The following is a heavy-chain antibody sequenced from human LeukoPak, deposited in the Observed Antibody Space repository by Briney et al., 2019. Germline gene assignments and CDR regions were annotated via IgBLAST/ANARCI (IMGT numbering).Heavy chain of an antibody. D-gene: IGHD6-19*01. Sequence: GTSVKVSCKASGYTFTGYYMHWVRQAPGQGLEWMRCINPNSGGTNYAQKFQGRVTMTRDTSISTAYMELSRLRSDDTAVYYCATTTPAPKSLQWLVQGDDAFDICGQGTMVTVSS. J-gene: IGHJ3*02. CDR1: GYTFTGYY. CDR3: ATTTPAPKSLQWLVQGDDAFDI. V-gene: IGHV1-2*02. CDR2: INPNSGGT.